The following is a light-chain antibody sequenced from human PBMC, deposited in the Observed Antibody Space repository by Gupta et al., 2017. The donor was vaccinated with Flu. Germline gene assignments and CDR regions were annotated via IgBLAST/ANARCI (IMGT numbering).Light chain of an antibody. CDR1: STDVGDYNH. CDR3: SSYTRRSSWV. CDR2: DVS. Sequence: QSALTQPASVSGSPGPSITISCTGTSTDVGDYNHVSWYRHHPGKAPKFIIYDVSNRPAGVSNLFSGSKSGNTASLTISGLQAEDEADYYCSSYTRRSSWVFGGGTKLTVL. V-gene: IGLV2-14*01. J-gene: IGLJ3*02.